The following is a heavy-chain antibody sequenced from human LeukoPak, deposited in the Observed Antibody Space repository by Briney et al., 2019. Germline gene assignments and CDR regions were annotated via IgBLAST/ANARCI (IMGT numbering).Heavy chain of an antibody. J-gene: IGHJ4*02. CDR1: GGSFSGYY. V-gene: IGHV4-34*01. CDR2: IYHSGST. Sequence: SETLSLTCAVYGGSFSGYYWSWIRQPPGKGLEWIGEIYHSGSTNYNPSLKSRVTTSVDKSKNQFSLKLSSVTAADTAVYYCAAYSSSWSRLPFDYWGQGTLVTVSS. D-gene: IGHD6-13*01. CDR3: AAYSSSWSRLPFDY.